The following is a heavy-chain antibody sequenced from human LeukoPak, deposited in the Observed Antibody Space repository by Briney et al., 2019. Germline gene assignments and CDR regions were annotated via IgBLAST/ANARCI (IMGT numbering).Heavy chain of an antibody. CDR3: ARAWGYGDYGRRPNNGWYFDY. D-gene: IGHD4-17*01. CDR1: GGTFSSYA. Sequence: ASVKVSCKASGGTFSSYAISWVRQAPGQGLEWMGGIIPIFGTANYAQKFQGRVTITADKSTSTAYMELSSLRSEDTAVYYCARAWGYGDYGRRPNNGWYFDYRGQGTLVTVSS. CDR2: IIPIFGTA. V-gene: IGHV1-69*06. J-gene: IGHJ4*02.